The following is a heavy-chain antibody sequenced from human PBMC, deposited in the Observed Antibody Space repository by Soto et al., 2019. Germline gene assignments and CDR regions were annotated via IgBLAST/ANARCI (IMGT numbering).Heavy chain of an antibody. CDR1: GYTFTSYG. Sequence: ASVKVSCKASGYTFTSYGINWVRQAPGQGLEWMGWISAYNGNTNYAQKLQGRVTMTTDTSTSTAYMELRSLRSDDTAVYYCARVYSSGYYGGFDYWGQGTLVTVSS. J-gene: IGHJ4*02. CDR2: ISAYNGNT. CDR3: ARVYSSGYYGGFDY. V-gene: IGHV1-18*04. D-gene: IGHD3-22*01.